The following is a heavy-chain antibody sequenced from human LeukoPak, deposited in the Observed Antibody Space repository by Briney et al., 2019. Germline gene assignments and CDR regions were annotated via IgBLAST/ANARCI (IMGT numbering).Heavy chain of an antibody. V-gene: IGHV3-23*01. CDR2: ISGSGGST. CDR1: GGSTSSSSYY. D-gene: IGHD1-7*01. Sequence: ASETLSLTCTVSGGSTSSSSYYWGWIRQPPGKGLEWVSAISGSGGSTYYADSVKGRFTISRDNSKNTLYLQMNSLRAEDTAVYYCAKRPGTSLDYWGQGTLVTVSS. CDR3: AKRPGTSLDY. J-gene: IGHJ4*02.